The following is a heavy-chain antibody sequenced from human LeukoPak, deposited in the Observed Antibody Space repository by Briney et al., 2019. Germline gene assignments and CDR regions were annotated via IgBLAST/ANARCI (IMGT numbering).Heavy chain of an antibody. CDR2: ISYDGSNK. J-gene: IGHJ4*02. D-gene: IGHD5-18*01. V-gene: IGHV3-30*18. CDR3: AKDVYRGNTAMGDY. CDR1: GFTFSSYS. Sequence: GGSLRLSCAASGFTFSSYSMNWVRQAPGKGLEWVAVISYDGSNKYYADSVKGRFTISRDNSKNTLYLQMNSLRAEDTAVYYCAKDVYRGNTAMGDYWGQGTLVTVSS.